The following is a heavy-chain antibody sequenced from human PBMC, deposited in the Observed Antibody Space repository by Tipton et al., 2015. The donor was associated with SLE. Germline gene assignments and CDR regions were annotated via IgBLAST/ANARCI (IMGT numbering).Heavy chain of an antibody. CDR1: DGSIRSTNYY. J-gene: IGHJ4*02. CDR2: IFYTGST. Sequence: TLSLTCTVSDGSIRSTNYYWGWIRQPPGKGLVWIGSIFYTGSTYYNPSLKSRVSFSIDTSKHQFSLKLNSVTAADTPVDYCARRHYSGPFDSWGQGTLVTVSP. D-gene: IGHD5-12*01. V-gene: IGHV4-39*07. CDR3: ARRHYSGPFDS.